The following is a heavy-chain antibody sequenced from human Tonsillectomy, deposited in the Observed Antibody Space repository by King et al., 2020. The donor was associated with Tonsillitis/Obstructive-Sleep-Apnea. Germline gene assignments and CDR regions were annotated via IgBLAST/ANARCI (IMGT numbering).Heavy chain of an antibody. D-gene: IGHD1-26*01. V-gene: IGHV5-10-1*03. CDR1: GYSFTSYW. Sequence: VQLVESGAEVKKPGESLRISCKGSGYSFTSYWISWVRQMPGRGLEWMGRIDPSDSYTNYSPSFQGHVTISADKSISTAYLQGSSLKASDTAMYYCAARLGIVGATGYWGQGTLVTVSS. CDR3: AARLGIVGATGY. CDR2: IDPSDSYT. J-gene: IGHJ4*02.